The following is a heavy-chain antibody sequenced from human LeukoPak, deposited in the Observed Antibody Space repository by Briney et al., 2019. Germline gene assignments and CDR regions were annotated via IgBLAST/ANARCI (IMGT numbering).Heavy chain of an antibody. Sequence: GGSLRLSCEASGFSMSVYWMSWVRQAPGKGLEWVGNIKQDGSERNYVDSVKGRFTISRDNAKKSLYLQMNSLRAEDTAVYYCARDWGAYYHFFDYWGQGTLVSVSS. D-gene: IGHD3-22*01. CDR3: ARDWGAYYHFFDY. J-gene: IGHJ4*02. CDR2: IKQDGSER. V-gene: IGHV3-7*01. CDR1: GFSMSVYW.